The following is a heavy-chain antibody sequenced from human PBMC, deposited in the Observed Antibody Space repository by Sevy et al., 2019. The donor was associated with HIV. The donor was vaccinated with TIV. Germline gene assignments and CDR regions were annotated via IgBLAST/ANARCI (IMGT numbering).Heavy chain of an antibody. CDR2: ISSSSSYI. J-gene: IGHJ4*02. CDR1: GFIFSNYN. CDR3: AGENYYYSEGYRFDY. Sequence: GGSLRLSCAASGFIFSNYNMNWVRQAPGKGLEWVSSISSSSSYIYYADSVKGRFTISRDNAKNSLYLQMNSLRAEDTAVYYCAGENYYYSEGYRFDYWGQGTLVTVSS. V-gene: IGHV3-21*01. D-gene: IGHD3-22*01.